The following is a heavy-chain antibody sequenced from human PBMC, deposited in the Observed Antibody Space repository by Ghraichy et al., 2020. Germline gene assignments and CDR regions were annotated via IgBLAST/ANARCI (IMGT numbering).Heavy chain of an antibody. CDR3: ARSRYGASVDY. J-gene: IGHJ4*02. V-gene: IGHV4-34*01. D-gene: IGHD4-17*01. Sequence: SETLSLTCAVYGGSFSGYYWSWIRQPPGKGLEWIGEINHSGSTNYNPSLKSRVTISVDTSKNQFSLKLSSVTAADTAVYYCARSRYGASVDYWGQGTLVTVSS. CDR2: INHSGST. CDR1: GGSFSGYY.